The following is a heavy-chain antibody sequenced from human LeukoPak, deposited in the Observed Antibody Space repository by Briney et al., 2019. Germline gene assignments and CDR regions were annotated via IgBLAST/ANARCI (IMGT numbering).Heavy chain of an antibody. D-gene: IGHD3-22*01. CDR1: GYTFTSYD. V-gene: IGHV1-8*01. J-gene: IGHJ4*02. CDR2: MNPNSGNT. CDR3: ARWYYYDSSGRFDY. Sequence: GASVKVSCKASGYTFTSYDINWVRQATGQGLEWMGWMNPNSGNTGYAQKFQGRVTVTRNTPISTAYMELSSLRSEDTAVYYCARWYYYDSSGRFDYWGQGTLVTVSS.